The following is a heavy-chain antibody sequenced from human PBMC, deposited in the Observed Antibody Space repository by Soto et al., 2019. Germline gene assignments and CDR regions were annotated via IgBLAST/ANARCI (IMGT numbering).Heavy chain of an antibody. CDR2: INHSGST. CDR3: AREGRFLEWLPYYMPAYYYYMDV. V-gene: IGHV4-34*01. CDR1: GGSFSGYY. J-gene: IGHJ6*03. D-gene: IGHD3-3*01. Sequence: QVQLQQWGAGLLKLSETLSLTCAVYGGSFSGYYWSWIRQPPGKGLEWIGEINHSGSTNYNPSLTSRVTISVDTSKNQFSLKLSSVTAADTAVYYCAREGRFLEWLPYYMPAYYYYMDVWGKGTTVTVSS.